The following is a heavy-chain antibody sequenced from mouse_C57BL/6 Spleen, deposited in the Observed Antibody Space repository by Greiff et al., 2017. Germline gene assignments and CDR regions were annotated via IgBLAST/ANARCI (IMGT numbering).Heavy chain of an antibody. J-gene: IGHJ2*01. CDR3: ARLTTVADY. Sequence: VQLQQSGPELVKPGASVKISCKASGYAFSSSWMNWVKQRPGKGLEWIGRIYPGDGDTNYNGKFKGKATLTADKSSSTAYMQLSSLTSEDSAVYFCARLTTVADYWGQGTTLTVSS. D-gene: IGHD1-1*01. CDR1: GYAFSSSW. CDR2: IYPGDGDT. V-gene: IGHV1-82*01.